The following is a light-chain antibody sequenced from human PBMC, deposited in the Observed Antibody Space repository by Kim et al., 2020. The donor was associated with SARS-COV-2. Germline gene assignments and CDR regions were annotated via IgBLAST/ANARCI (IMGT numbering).Light chain of an antibody. J-gene: IGLJ3*02. Sequence: QSALTQSRSVSGSPGQSVTISCTGTSTDVGGYDLVSWYQQFPGKAPKLMIYDVSNRPSGVPDRFSGSKSGNTASLTISGLQAEDEADYYCCSYAGSFSWVFSGGTQLTVL. CDR3: CSYAGSFSWV. CDR2: DVS. CDR1: STDVGGYDL. V-gene: IGLV2-11*01.